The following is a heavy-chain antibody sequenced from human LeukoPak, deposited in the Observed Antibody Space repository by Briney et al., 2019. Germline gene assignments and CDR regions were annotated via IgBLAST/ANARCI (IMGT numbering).Heavy chain of an antibody. D-gene: IGHD6-19*01. CDR1: GYTFTGYY. J-gene: IGHJ5*02. Sequence: ASVKVSCKASGYTFTGYYMHWVRQAPGQGLEWMGWINPNSGGTNYAQKFQGRVTMTRDTSISTAYMELSRLRSDDTAVYYCARDWVTYSSGWFDPWGQGTLVTVSS. CDR3: ARDWVTYSSGWFDP. V-gene: IGHV1-2*02. CDR2: INPNSGGT.